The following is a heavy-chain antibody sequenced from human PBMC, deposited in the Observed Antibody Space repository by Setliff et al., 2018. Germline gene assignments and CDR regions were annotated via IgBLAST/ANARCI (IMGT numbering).Heavy chain of an antibody. D-gene: IGHD4-17*01. V-gene: IGHV3-48*04. J-gene: IGHJ6*03. CDR3: ARDLADYGSYFFYSDV. CDR2: ISSSSSTI. CDR1: GFTFSSYR. Sequence: GSLRLSCAASGFTFSSYRMHWVRQAPGKGLEWVSYISSSSSTIYSADSVKGRFTISRDNAKNSLYLQMNSLRAEDSAVYYCARDLADYGSYFFYSDVWGEGTTVTVSS.